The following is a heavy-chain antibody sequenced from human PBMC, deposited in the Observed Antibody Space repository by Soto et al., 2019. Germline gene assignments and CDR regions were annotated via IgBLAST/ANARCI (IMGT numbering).Heavy chain of an antibody. CDR1: GYSFTSYW. V-gene: IGHV5-10-1*01. CDR2: IDPSDSYT. Sequence: PGESLKISCKGSGYSFTSYWISWVRQMPGKGLEWMGRIDPSDSYTNYSPSFQGHVTISADKSISTAYLQWSSLKASDTAMYYCAISLGSGYDSLGEYFQHWGQGTLVTVS. D-gene: IGHD5-12*01. CDR3: AISLGSGYDSLGEYFQH. J-gene: IGHJ1*01.